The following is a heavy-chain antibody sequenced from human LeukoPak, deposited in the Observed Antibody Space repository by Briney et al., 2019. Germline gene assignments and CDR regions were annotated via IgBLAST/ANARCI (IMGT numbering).Heavy chain of an antibody. J-gene: IGHJ6*02. V-gene: IGHV3-23*01. Sequence: GGSLRLSCAASGVTLRNYGLSWVRHTPGKGLEWVSAIRGSGDTTFYADSVKGRFTISRDNSENTVYLQMNSLRAEDTAVYYCEKRGDKLDLIWGQGTTVTVSS. D-gene: IGHD2-21*02. CDR2: IRGSGDTT. CDR3: EKRGDKLDLI. CDR1: GVTLRNYG.